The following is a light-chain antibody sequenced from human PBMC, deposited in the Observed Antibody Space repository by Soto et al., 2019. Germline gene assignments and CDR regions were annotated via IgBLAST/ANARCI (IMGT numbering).Light chain of an antibody. CDR3: FSYTTGNTLV. V-gene: IGLV2-14*01. CDR2: EVG. Sequence: QSALTQPASVSGSPGQSITISCTGTSSDVGFYNDVSWYQHHPGQAPKLMIYEVGNRASGISTRFSASKSGNTASLTISGLHADDEADYYCFSYTTGNTLVFGGGTKLTVL. J-gene: IGLJ2*01. CDR1: SSDVGFYND.